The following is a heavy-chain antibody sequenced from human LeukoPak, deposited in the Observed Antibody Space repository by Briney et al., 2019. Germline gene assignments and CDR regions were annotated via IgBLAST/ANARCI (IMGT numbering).Heavy chain of an antibody. CDR2: ISGCGGST. J-gene: IGHJ3*02. CDR3: AKWVSTNWGSKGAFDI. Sequence: GGSLRLSCAASGFTFSSYAMSWVRQAPGKGLEGVSAISGCGGSTYYADSVKGRFTISRDNSKNTLYLQMNSLRAEDTAVYYCAKWVSTNWGSKGAFDIWGQGTMVTVSS. CDR1: GFTFSSYA. V-gene: IGHV3-23*01. D-gene: IGHD7-27*01.